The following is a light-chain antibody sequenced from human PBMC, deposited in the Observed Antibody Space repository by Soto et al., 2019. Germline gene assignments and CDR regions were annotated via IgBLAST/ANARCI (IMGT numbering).Light chain of an antibody. V-gene: IGKV1-5*01. CDR1: QSISRC. Sequence: DIQMTQSPSTLSSSVGDRVTITCRASQSISRCLAWYQQKPGKAPNLLIHDGFSLESGVPSRFSGSGSGTDFTLTISSLQTEDFANYYCQQYNSYSPLTFGGGTKVDIK. CDR3: QQYNSYSPLT. CDR2: DGF. J-gene: IGKJ4*01.